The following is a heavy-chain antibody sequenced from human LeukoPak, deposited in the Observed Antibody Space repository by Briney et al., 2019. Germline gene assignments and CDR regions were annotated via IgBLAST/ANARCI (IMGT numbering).Heavy chain of an antibody. V-gene: IGHV1-2*02. J-gene: IGHJ3*02. CDR3: ARDIGMAARPRSAFDI. CDR1: GYTFTGYY. D-gene: IGHD6-6*01. CDR2: INPNSGGT. Sequence: ASVKLSCKASGYTFTGYYMNWVRQAPGQGLEWMGWINPNSGGTNYAQNIQGRVTMTRATSITTAYMQLTRLTSDATAVYSCARDIGMAARPRSAFDIWGQGTMVTVSS.